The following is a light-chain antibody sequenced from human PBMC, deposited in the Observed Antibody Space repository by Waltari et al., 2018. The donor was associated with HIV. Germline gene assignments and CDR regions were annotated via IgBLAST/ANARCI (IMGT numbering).Light chain of an antibody. CDR2: FAS. CDR3: RQSYAVPPT. CDR1: QVIHSY. Sequence: DIQMTQSPSSLSASVGDRVSITCRSSQVIHSYLTWYQQRPGKPPTFLFYFASKLQTGVPSRFIASSSGTQFTLSIQNMQPEDFATYYCRQSYAVPPTFGPGT. V-gene: IGKV1-39*01. J-gene: IGKJ1*01.